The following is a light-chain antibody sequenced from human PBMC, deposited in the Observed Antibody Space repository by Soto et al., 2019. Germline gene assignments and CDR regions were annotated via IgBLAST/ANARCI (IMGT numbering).Light chain of an antibody. Sequence: QFVLTQPASVSGSPGQSITISCTGTSTDVGGYKYVSWYQQHPGKAPKLMIFEVNGRPSGVSDRFSGSKSGNTASLTISGLQPEDEADYYCSSFSSSSTPYVFGTGTKLTVL. CDR2: EVN. J-gene: IGLJ1*01. CDR1: STDVGGYKY. V-gene: IGLV2-14*01. CDR3: SSFSSSSTPYV.